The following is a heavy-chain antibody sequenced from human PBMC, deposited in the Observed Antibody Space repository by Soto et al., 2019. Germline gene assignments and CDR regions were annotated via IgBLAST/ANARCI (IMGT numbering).Heavy chain of an antibody. CDR3: ARAPQYYDSSGYYYFDY. Sequence: VASVKVSCKASGYTFTSYGISWVRQAPGQGLEWMGWISAYNGNTNYAQKLQGRVTMTTDTSTSTAYMELRSLRSDDTAVYYCARAPQYYDSSGYYYFDYWGQGTLVTVSS. CDR2: ISAYNGNT. CDR1: GYTFTSYG. D-gene: IGHD3-22*01. J-gene: IGHJ4*02. V-gene: IGHV1-18*04.